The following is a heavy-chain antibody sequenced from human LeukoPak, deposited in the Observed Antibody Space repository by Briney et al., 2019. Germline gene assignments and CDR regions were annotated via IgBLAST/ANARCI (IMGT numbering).Heavy chain of an antibody. CDR1: GGSISSSSYY. V-gene: IGHV4-39*01. Sequence: TPSETLSLTCTVSGGSISSSSYYWGWIRQPPGKGLEWIGSIYYSGSTYYNPSLKSRVTISVDTSKNQFSLKLSSVTAADTDVYYCARHELGVVGLLVDNWFDPWGQGTLVTVSS. D-gene: IGHD2-8*02. CDR3: ARHELGVVGLLVDNWFDP. CDR2: IYYSGST. J-gene: IGHJ5*02.